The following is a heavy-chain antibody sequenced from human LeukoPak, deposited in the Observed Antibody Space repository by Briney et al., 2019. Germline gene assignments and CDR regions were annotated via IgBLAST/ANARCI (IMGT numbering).Heavy chain of an antibody. Sequence: ASVKVSCKASGYTFTSYAMHWVRQAPGQRLKWMGWINAGNGNTKYSQKFQGRVTITRDTSASTAYMELSSLRSEDTAVYYCARDREAIYDFWSGRYYYYGMDVWGQGTTVTVSS. D-gene: IGHD3-3*01. J-gene: IGHJ6*02. CDR1: GYTFTSYA. V-gene: IGHV1-3*01. CDR2: INAGNGNT. CDR3: ARDREAIYDFWSGRYYYYGMDV.